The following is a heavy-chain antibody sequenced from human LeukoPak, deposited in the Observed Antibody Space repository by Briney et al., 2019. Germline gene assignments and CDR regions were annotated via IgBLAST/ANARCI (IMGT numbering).Heavy chain of an antibody. D-gene: IGHD2-15*01. V-gene: IGHV1-69*05. CDR3: TRGPSRILYYYYMDV. CDR2: IIPIFRTT. Sequence: GAAVKVSCKASGGTFRSYAISWVGQDPGQGLEWMGGIIPIFRTTNYAQKCQGRVTITTDEATSTAYMELSSLRSEDPAVYYCTRGPSRILYYYYMDVWGKGTTVTLSS. CDR1: GGTFRSYA. J-gene: IGHJ6*03.